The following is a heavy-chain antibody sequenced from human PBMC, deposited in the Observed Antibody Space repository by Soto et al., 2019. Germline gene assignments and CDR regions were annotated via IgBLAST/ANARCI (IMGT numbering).Heavy chain of an antibody. J-gene: IGHJ4*02. CDR3: ARALYYYDYSGLAY. CDR2: INIYSGDA. V-gene: IGHV1-18*01. D-gene: IGHD3-22*01. Sequence: QVRLEQCGPEVKKTGASVKVSCKASGYASTSYGISWVRQAPGQGLEWMGWINIYSGDANYAQSFQDRVTMTRDTSLNTVHMEMRTLRSDDTAVYYCARALYYYDYSGLAYWGQGTLVTVSS. CDR1: GYASTSYG.